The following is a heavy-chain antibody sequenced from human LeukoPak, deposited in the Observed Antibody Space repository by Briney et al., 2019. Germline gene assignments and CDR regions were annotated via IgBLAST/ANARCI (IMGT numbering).Heavy chain of an antibody. Sequence: PGGSLRLPCAASGFTFSSYAMSWVRQAPGKGLEWVSAISGSGGSTYYADSVKGRFTISRDNSKNTLYLQMNSLRAEDTAVYYCANPGDSVCYYYMDVWGKGTTVTVSS. J-gene: IGHJ6*03. CDR1: GFTFSSYA. CDR2: ISGSGGST. CDR3: ANPGDSVCYYYMDV. D-gene: IGHD7-27*01. V-gene: IGHV3-23*01.